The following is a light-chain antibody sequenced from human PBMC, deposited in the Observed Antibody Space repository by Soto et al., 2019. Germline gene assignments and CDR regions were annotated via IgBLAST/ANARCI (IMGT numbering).Light chain of an antibody. CDR3: QQYKVYST. V-gene: IGKV1-5*01. J-gene: IGKJ1*01. Sequence: QMTQCRSSLFGRVGDRVTMTSRASQSISTWLAWYQQKPGKAPNXLIYDASSLESGVPSRFSGIGSGTEFTLTISSLQPDDFASYYCQQYKVYSTFGQGTKVDIK. CDR2: DAS. CDR1: QSISTW.